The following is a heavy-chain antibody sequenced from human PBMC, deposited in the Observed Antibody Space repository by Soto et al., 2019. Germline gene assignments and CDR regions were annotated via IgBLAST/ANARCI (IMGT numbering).Heavy chain of an antibody. D-gene: IGHD3-10*01. CDR1: GFTFGDYA. CDR2: IRSKAYGGTT. J-gene: IGHJ4*02. Sequence: GGSLRLSCTASGFTFGDYAMSWFRQAPGKGLEWVGFIRSKAYGGTTEYAASVKGRFTISRDDSKSIAYLQMNSLKTEDTAVYYCTRGTRITMVRGVYFDYWGQGTLVTVSS. V-gene: IGHV3-49*03. CDR3: TRGTRITMVRGVYFDY.